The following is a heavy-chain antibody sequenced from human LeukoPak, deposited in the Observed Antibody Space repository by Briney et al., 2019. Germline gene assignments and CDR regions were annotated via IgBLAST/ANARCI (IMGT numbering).Heavy chain of an antibody. CDR2: TSSSGTTI. CDR1: GFTFSNYE. J-gene: IGHJ4*02. V-gene: IGHV3-48*03. D-gene: IGHD1-26*01. Sequence: PGGSLRLSCAASGFTFSNYEMNWVRQAPGKGLEWASYTSSSGTTIYYADSVKGRFTISRDNAKNSLYLQMNSLRAEDTAVYYCARVRGSSRQFFDYWGQGTLVTVSS. CDR3: ARVRGSSRQFFDY.